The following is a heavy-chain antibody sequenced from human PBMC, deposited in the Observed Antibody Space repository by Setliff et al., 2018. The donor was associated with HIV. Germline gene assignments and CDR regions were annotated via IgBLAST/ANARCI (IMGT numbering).Heavy chain of an antibody. CDR3: AKDRYYDSSGSPFDY. V-gene: IGHV3-11*04. D-gene: IGHD3-22*01. CDR2: ISSSDNTM. J-gene: IGHJ4*02. Sequence: GGSLRLSCAASGFTFSDFSMSWIRQAPGKGLEWISYISSSDNTMYYADSVKGRFTISRDNSKNTLYLQMNSLRAEDTAVYYCAKDRYYDSSGSPFDYWGQGTLVTVSS. CDR1: GFTFSDFS.